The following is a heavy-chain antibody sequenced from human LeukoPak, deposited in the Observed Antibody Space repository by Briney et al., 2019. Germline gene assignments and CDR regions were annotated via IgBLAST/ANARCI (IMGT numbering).Heavy chain of an antibody. Sequence: SETLSLTCAVYGGSFSGYYWSWIRQPPGKGLEWIGEINHGGSTNYNPSPKSRVTISVDTSKNQFSLKLSSVTAADTAVYYCARHPLPAVAAPGDYYFDYWGQGTLVTVSS. V-gene: IGHV4-34*01. CDR2: INHGGST. CDR1: GGSFSGYY. D-gene: IGHD6-19*01. CDR3: ARHPLPAVAAPGDYYFDY. J-gene: IGHJ4*02.